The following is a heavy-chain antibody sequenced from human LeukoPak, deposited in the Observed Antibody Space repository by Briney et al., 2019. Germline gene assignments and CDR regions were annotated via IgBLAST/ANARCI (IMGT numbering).Heavy chain of an antibody. J-gene: IGHJ4*02. V-gene: IGHV1-2*02. CDR2: INPNSGGT. CDR1: GYTLSSDY. CDR3: ARDSCSSTSCLSIDDY. Sequence: ASVKVSCKASGYTLSSDYMHWVRQAPGQGLEWMGWINPNSGGTNYAQKFQGRVTMTRDTSISTVYMELSRLRSDDTAVYYCARDSCSSTSCLSIDDYWGQGTLVTVSS. D-gene: IGHD2-2*01.